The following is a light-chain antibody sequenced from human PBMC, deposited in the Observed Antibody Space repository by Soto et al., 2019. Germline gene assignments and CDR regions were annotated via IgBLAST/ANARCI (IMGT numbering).Light chain of an antibody. V-gene: IGKV3-15*01. J-gene: IGKJ5*01. CDR2: GAS. CDR3: HQYDNWPKT. CDR1: QSVSSN. Sequence: EIVMTQSPATLSVSPGERAILSCRASQSVSSNLAWYQQKPGQAPRLLIYGASTRATGIPARFSGSGSGTEFTLTISSLQSEDFAVYYCHQYDNWPKTFGQGTRLENK.